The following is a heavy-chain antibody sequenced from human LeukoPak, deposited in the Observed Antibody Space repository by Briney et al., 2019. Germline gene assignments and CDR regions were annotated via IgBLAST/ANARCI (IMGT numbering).Heavy chain of an antibody. CDR3: ARQDSDYYDSSGYYLPTFFDY. V-gene: IGHV4-39*01. Sequence: SETLSLTCTVSGGSISSSSYYWGWIRQPPGKGLDWIGSIYYSGSTYYNPSLKSRVTISVDTSKNQFSLTLSSVTAADTAVYYCARQDSDYYDSSGYYLPTFFDYWGQGTLVTVSS. J-gene: IGHJ4*02. CDR2: IYYSGST. D-gene: IGHD3-22*01. CDR1: GGSISSSSYY.